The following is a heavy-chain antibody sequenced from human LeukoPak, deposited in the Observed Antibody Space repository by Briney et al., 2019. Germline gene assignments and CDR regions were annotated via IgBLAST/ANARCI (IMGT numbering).Heavy chain of an antibody. Sequence: NTSETLSLTCAVYGGSFSGYYWSWIRQPPGKGLEWIGEINHSGSTNYNPSLKSRVTISVDTSKNQFSLKLSSVTAADTAVYYCASLSSSGWYNWGQGTWSPSP. CDR1: GGSFSGYY. D-gene: IGHD6-19*01. CDR2: INHSGST. V-gene: IGHV4-34*01. CDR3: ASLSSSGWYN. J-gene: IGHJ4*02.